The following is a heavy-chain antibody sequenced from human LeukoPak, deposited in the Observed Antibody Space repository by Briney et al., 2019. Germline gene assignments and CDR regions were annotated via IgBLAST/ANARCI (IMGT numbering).Heavy chain of an antibody. CDR3: ARGPPSWGYDY. CDR1: GYTFTSYD. Sequence: ASVKVSCKASGYTFTSYDFNWVRQATGQRPEWMGWMSPNSGDTGYAQKFQDRVTMTRNTSISTAYMKLSSLRSDDTAVYYCARGPPSWGYDYWGPGTLVTVSS. J-gene: IGHJ4*02. CDR2: MSPNSGDT. V-gene: IGHV1-8*01. D-gene: IGHD2-2*01.